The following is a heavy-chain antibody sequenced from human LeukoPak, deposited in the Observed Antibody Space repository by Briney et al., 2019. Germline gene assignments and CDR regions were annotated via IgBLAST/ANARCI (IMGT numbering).Heavy chain of an antibody. Sequence: SETLSLTCTVSGGSISSSSYYWGWIRQPPGKGLEWIASIYYSGSTYYNPSLKSRVTISVDTSKNHFSLKLSSVTAADTAVYYCAVEGTNNWFDPWGQGTLVTVSS. J-gene: IGHJ5*02. CDR1: GGSISSSSYY. V-gene: IGHV4-39*07. CDR3: AVEGTNNWFDP. CDR2: IYYSGST. D-gene: IGHD3-3*01.